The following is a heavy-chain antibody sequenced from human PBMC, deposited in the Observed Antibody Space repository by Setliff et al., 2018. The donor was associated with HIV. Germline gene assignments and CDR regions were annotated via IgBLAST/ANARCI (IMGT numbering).Heavy chain of an antibody. CDR3: ARYCGGDCYPSAYYMDV. D-gene: IGHD2-21*01. CDR1: GDSISSSRSF. V-gene: IGHV4-39*07. J-gene: IGHJ6*03. Sequence: TSETLSLTCAVSGDSISSSRSFWGWIRQSPGKGLEWIGSIYFSGSVFYNPSLNSRVIISIDTSRNQFSLKLSSVTGADTAVYYCARYCGGDCYPSAYYMDVWGKGTTVTVSS. CDR2: IYFSGSV.